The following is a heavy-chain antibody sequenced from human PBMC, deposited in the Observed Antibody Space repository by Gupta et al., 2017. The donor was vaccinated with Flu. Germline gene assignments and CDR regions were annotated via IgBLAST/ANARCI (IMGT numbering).Heavy chain of an antibody. CDR3: VRDGFRTRGTSSYLDY. CDR1: GYTFINYG. V-gene: IGHV1-18*01. J-gene: IGHJ4*02. Sequence: QVTLMQSGAEVKKPGASVKVSCTASGYTFINYGVTWVRQAPGQGLEWMGWINPDSGDTNHAQKFQGRIIMTTDASTATAYMEVKSLKSDDSAVYFCVRDGFRTRGTSSYLDYWGQGTLVTVSS. CDR2: INPDSGDT. D-gene: IGHD2-2*01.